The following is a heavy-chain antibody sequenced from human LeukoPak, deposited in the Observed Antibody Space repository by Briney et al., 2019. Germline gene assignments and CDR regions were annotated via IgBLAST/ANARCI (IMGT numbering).Heavy chain of an antibody. CDR2: IIPVLNIA. D-gene: IGHD3-16*01. V-gene: IGHV1-69*04. J-gene: IGHJ4*02. CDR1: GGTFSSYG. CDR3: ARDLRNRGD. Sequence: ASVKVSCKGSGGTFSSYGISWVRQAPGQGLEWMGRIIPVLNIANYAQKFQGRVTITADKSTSTVYMELSSLRSGDTAVYYCARDLRNRGDWGQGTLVTVSS.